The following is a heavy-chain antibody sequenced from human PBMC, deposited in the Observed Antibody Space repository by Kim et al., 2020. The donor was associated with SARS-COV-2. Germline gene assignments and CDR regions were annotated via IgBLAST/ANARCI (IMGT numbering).Heavy chain of an antibody. J-gene: IGHJ6*01. CDR2: INHSGST. V-gene: IGHV4-34*01. CDR3: ARSPLHRYDSSGYYYYYYGMDV. Sequence: SETLSLTCAVYGGSFSGYYWSWIRQPPGKGLEWIGEINHSGSTNYNPSLKSRVTISVDTSKNQFSLKLSSVTAADTAVYYCARSPLHRYDSSGYYYYYYGMDVWGQGTTVTVSS. D-gene: IGHD3-22*01. CDR1: GGSFSGYY.